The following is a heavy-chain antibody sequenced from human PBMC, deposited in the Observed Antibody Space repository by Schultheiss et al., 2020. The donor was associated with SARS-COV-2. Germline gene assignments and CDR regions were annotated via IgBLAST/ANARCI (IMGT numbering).Heavy chain of an antibody. Sequence: SQTLSLTCAVYGGSFSGYYWSWIRQPPGKGLEWIGYIYYSGSTNYNPSLKSRVTMSVDTSKNQFSLKLSSVTAADTAVYYCARATALGGGSYYYFDYWGQGTLVTVSS. CDR3: ARATALGGGSYYYFDY. CDR2: IYYSGST. V-gene: IGHV4-59*12. J-gene: IGHJ4*02. CDR1: GGSFSGYY. D-gene: IGHD1-26*01.